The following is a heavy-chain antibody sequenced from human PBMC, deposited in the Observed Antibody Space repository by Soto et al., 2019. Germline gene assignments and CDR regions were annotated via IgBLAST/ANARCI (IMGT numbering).Heavy chain of an antibody. Sequence: ESGGGFIQPRGSLRLSCAASGFTFSSNDMNWVRQAPGKGLEWVSLIYSSGSTSYADSVKGRFTISRDNSKNTLYLQMSSLRAEDTAVYYCATRPLLPGAPWGQGTMVTVSS. V-gene: IGHV3-53*01. CDR1: GFTFSSND. CDR2: IYSSGST. CDR3: ATRPLLPGAP. J-gene: IGHJ3*01. D-gene: IGHD3-22*01.